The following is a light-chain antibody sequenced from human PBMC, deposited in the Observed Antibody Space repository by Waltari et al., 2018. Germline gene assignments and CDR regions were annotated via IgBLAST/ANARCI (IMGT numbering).Light chain of an antibody. CDR2: NVS. V-gene: IGLV2-14*03. CDR3: SSYTTSGTWV. CDR1: STAVGAYTQ. Sequence: QSARTQPASVSGSPGQCHAISCTGSSTAVGAYTQVSWYQQRPGKAPKLIIHNVSNRPSGVSNRFSGSKSANTASLTISGLQAEDEADYYCSSYTTSGTWVFGGGTKVTVL. J-gene: IGLJ3*02.